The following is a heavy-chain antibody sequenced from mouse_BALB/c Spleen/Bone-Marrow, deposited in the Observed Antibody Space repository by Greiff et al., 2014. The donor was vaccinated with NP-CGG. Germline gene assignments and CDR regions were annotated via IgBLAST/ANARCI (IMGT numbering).Heavy chain of an antibody. CDR3: ASLTGRDY. Sequence: EVMLVESGGGLVKPGGSLKLSCAASGFTFSGYAMSWVRQTPEKRLEWVATISSGGSYTYYPDSVKGRFTISRDNAKNTLSLQMSSLRSEDTAMYYCASLTGRDYWGQGTTLTVSA. CDR2: ISSGGSYT. V-gene: IGHV5-9-1*01. D-gene: IGHD4-1*01. J-gene: IGHJ2*01. CDR1: GFTFSGYA.